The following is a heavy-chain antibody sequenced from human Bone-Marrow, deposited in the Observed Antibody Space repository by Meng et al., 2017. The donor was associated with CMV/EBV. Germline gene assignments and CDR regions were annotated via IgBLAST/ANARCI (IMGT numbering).Heavy chain of an antibody. D-gene: IGHD6-19*01. V-gene: IGHV4-34*01. J-gene: IGHJ4*02. Sequence: QSPLQQGGAGLLKPSETLSLPCAVDGVSFSGYYGSWIRQPPGKRLEWIGEINHSGSTNYNPSLKSRVTISVDTSKNQFSLKLSSVTAADTAVYYCAREGHNSSGWSRWGQGTLVTVSS. CDR2: INHSGST. CDR1: GVSFSGYY. CDR3: AREGHNSSGWSR.